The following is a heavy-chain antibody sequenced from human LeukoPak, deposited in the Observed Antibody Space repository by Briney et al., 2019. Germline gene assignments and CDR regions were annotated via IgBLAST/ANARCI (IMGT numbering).Heavy chain of an antibody. CDR3: AKAFRRRIVVVPAAREGD. CDR2: ISWDGAST. J-gene: IGHJ4*02. Sequence: PGGSLRLSCAASGFTFGGYAMHWVRQGPGNGLERVCLISWDGASTYYADSVKGRFTISRDNSKNSLYLHMNNLRAEDTALYYCAKAFRRRIVVVPAAREGDWGQGTLVTVSS. D-gene: IGHD2-2*01. V-gene: IGHV3-43D*04. CDR1: GFTFGGYA.